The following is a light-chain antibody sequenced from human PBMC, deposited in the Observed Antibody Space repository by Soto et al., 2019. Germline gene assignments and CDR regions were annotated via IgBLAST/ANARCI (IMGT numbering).Light chain of an antibody. J-gene: IGLJ2*01. CDR3: SSYTSSSTLVV. Sequence: QSALTQPASVSGSPGQSITISCTGTSSDVGGYNYVSWYQQHPGKAPKLMIYDVSNRPSGVSNRFSGSKSGNTASLTISGRQAEDEADYYCSSYTSSSTLVVVGGGTKLAVL. CDR2: DVS. CDR1: SSDVGGYNY. V-gene: IGLV2-14*01.